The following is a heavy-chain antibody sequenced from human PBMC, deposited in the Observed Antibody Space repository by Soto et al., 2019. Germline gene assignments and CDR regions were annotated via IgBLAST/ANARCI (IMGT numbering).Heavy chain of an antibody. V-gene: IGHV3-30-3*01. CDR2: ISYDGSNK. Sequence: XESLRLSCAACGFTFSSYSMHWVRQAPGKGLEWVAVISYDGSNKYYADSVKGRFTISRDNSKNTLYLQMNSLRAEDTAVYYCERDRYDILTGYLYWGQGTLVTVPS. D-gene: IGHD3-9*01. CDR1: GFTFSSYS. J-gene: IGHJ4*02. CDR3: ERDRYDILTGYLY.